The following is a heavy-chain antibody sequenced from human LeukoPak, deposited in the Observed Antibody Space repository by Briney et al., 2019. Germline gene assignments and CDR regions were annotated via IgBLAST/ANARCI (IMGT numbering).Heavy chain of an antibody. CDR3: ARKQWVPYYFDY. Sequence: SETLSLTCTVSGDSITITNRYWSWIRQPPGKGLEWIGYISYSGSTNYNPSLKSRATISTDMSKNQFSLKLSSVTAADTAVYHCARKQWVPYYFDYWGQGALVTVSS. CDR1: GDSITITNRY. J-gene: IGHJ4*02. V-gene: IGHV4-61*01. CDR2: ISYSGST. D-gene: IGHD6-19*01.